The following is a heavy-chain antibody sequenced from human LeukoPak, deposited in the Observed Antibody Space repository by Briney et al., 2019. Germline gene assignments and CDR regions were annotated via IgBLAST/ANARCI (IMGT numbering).Heavy chain of an antibody. Sequence: GRSLRLSCAASGFTFSSYGMHWVRQAPGKGLEWVGRIRSKAHNYATVYAASVKGRFTISRDDSKNATYLQMNSLKTEDTAVYYCTRVFLKSYSDAFDIWGQGTMVTVSS. V-gene: IGHV3-73*01. CDR3: TRVFLKSYSDAFDI. D-gene: IGHD1-26*01. J-gene: IGHJ3*02. CDR1: GFTFSSYG. CDR2: IRSKAHNYAT.